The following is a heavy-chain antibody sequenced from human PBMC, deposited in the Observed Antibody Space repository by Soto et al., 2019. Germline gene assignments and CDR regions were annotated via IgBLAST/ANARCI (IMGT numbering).Heavy chain of an antibody. CDR2: TSGSGDNT. J-gene: IGHJ5*02. CDR3: AKDRSRYSSGWHNWFDP. D-gene: IGHD6-19*01. Sequence: ESGGGLAQPGGSLRLSCAASGFTFSDYGMSWVRQAPGKGLDWVSSTSGSGDNTFYADSVKGRFTISRDNSKNNLYLQMDSLSPEDTAVYYCAKDRSRYSSGWHNWFDPWGQGTLVTVSS. V-gene: IGHV3-23*01. CDR1: GFTFSDYG.